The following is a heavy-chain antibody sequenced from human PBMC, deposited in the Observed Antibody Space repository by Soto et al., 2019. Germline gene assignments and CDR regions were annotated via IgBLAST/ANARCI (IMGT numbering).Heavy chain of an antibody. Sequence: QVQMVESGGGVVQPGRSLRLSCAASGFTFSSYGIHWVRQAPGKGLEWVAVIWYDGNSQYYADSVKGRFIISRDNSKNTVYLQTNSLRADDTAIYYCTRSAPTVDAFDIWGQGTMVTVS. CDR2: IWYDGNSQ. J-gene: IGHJ3*02. V-gene: IGHV3-33*01. CDR1: GFTFSSYG. D-gene: IGHD4-4*01. CDR3: TRSAPTVDAFDI.